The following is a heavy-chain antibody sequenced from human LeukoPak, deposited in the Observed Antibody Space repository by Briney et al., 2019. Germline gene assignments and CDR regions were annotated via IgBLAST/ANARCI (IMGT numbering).Heavy chain of an antibody. V-gene: IGHV1-18*01. CDR2: ISTYNGNT. D-gene: IGHD3-10*01. Sequence: ASVKVSCMASGYTFTSYGISWVRQAPGQGLEWLGWISTYNGNTHYAQELQGRVTMTTDTSTSTAYMELRSLRSDDTAVYYCARDPYYYGSGIGVRYFDLWGRGTLVTVSS. CDR3: ARDPYYYGSGIGVRYFDL. CDR1: GYTFTSYG. J-gene: IGHJ2*01.